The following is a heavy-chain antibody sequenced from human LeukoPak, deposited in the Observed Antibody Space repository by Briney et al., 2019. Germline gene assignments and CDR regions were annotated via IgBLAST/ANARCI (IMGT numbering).Heavy chain of an antibody. Sequence: SVKVSCKASGGTFSSYAISWARQAPGQGLEWMGGIIPIFGTANYAQKFQGRVTITADESTSTAYMELSSLRSEDTAVYYCARGQYNWNYGLYYYYGMDVWGQGTTVTVSS. D-gene: IGHD1-7*01. CDR2: IIPIFGTA. V-gene: IGHV1-69*13. J-gene: IGHJ6*02. CDR1: GGTFSSYA. CDR3: ARGQYNWNYGLYYYYGMDV.